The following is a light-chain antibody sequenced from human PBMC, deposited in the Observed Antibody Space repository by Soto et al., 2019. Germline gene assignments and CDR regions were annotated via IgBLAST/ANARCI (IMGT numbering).Light chain of an antibody. CDR3: AAWDDRLDGPV. CDR1: SSNIGSNT. CDR2: INN. V-gene: IGLV1-44*01. J-gene: IGLJ2*01. Sequence: QAVLTQPPSASGTPGQRVTISCSGSSSNIGSNTVNWYQQLPGTAPKLLIYINNQRPSGVLDRFSGSKSGTSASLAISGLQSEDEGDYYCAAWDDRLDGPVFGGGTKLTVL.